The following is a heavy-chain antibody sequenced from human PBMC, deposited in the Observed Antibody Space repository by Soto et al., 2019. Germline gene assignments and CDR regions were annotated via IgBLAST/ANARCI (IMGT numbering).Heavy chain of an antibody. Sequence: EVQLVETGGGLIQPGGSLRLSCAASGFTVSNTYMTWVRQPPGKGLECVSVIYTAGGTNYADSVKGRFIISRDNSNNTLYLQRNSLRAEDTAVYYCARALPVAKGGFNPWGQGTLVTVSS. D-gene: IGHD2-2*01. J-gene: IGHJ5*02. CDR3: ARALPVAKGGFNP. CDR1: GFTVSNTY. V-gene: IGHV3-53*02. CDR2: IYTAGGT.